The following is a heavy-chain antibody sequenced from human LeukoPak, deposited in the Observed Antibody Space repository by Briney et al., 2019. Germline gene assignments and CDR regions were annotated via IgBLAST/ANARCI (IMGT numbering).Heavy chain of an antibody. J-gene: IGHJ4*02. Sequence: GGSLRLSCAASGFTLSTYAMNWVRQAPGKGLEWVSGISGSGDTTYYADSVKGRFTISRDNSKNTLYLQMNSLRAEDTAVFHCAKVTSNRGYGPYYFDYWGQGTLVTVSS. D-gene: IGHD5-12*01. CDR1: GFTLSTYA. CDR3: AKVTSNRGYGPYYFDY. V-gene: IGHV3-23*01. CDR2: ISGSGDTT.